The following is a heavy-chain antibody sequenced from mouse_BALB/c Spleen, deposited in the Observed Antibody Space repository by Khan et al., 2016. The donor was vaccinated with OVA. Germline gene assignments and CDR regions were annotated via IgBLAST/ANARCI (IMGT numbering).Heavy chain of an antibody. V-gene: IGHV5-9-3*01. CDR1: GFTFSNYA. J-gene: IGHJ2*01. CDR3: ASTPGSYGRNYFDY. CDR2: ISSGGTYS. Sequence: EVELVESGGGLVKPGGSLKLSCTVSGFTFSNYAMFWVRKNPEKRLEWVATISSGGTYSSYPDSVRGRFTIYRDNANNTLYLQLSSLSSEDTAMFYCASTPGSYGRNYFDYSGQGTTLTASS. D-gene: IGHD1-1*01.